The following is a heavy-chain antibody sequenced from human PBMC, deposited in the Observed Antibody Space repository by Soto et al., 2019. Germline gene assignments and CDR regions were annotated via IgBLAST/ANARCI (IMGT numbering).Heavy chain of an antibody. Sequence: ASVKVSCKASGYTFTAFAVHWVRQASGQRLEWMGWINVGNGDTKSSQNLQGRVTITRDTSASTVYMELSSLRSEDTAAYYCVRVGGSGWTLDFWGQGTLVTVSS. D-gene: IGHD6-25*01. J-gene: IGHJ4*02. CDR1: GYTFTAFA. CDR2: INVGNGDT. V-gene: IGHV1-3*01. CDR3: VRVGGSGWTLDF.